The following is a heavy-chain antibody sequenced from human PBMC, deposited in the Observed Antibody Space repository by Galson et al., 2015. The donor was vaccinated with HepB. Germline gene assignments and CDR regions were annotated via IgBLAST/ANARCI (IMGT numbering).Heavy chain of an antibody. V-gene: IGHV3-30*03. CDR2: ISYHGSNK. J-gene: IGHJ4*02. D-gene: IGHD2-15*01. CDR1: GFTFSTYG. CDR3: AIGGRWQLTDPHFDY. Sequence: SLRLSCAASGFTFSTYGMHWVRQAPGKGLEWVALISYHGSNKYYADSVKGRFTISRDNPKNTLHLQMNSLRAGDTAVYYCAIGGRWQLTDPHFDYWGQGTLVTVSS.